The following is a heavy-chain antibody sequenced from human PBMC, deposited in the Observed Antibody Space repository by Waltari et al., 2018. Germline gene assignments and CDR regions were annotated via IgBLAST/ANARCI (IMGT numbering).Heavy chain of an antibody. J-gene: IGHJ4*02. CDR3: ARSSWSAGWYGAFDY. CDR1: GASISSYVSY. CDR2: YYYGGST. V-gene: IGHV4-39*01. Sequence: QLQLQESGPGLVKPSETLSLTCTVSGASISSYVSYWVWVRQPPGKGLECIGSYYYGGSTYYNPSLKSRLAMSVDTSKNEFSLKLTSLTAADTTIYFCARSSWSAGWYGAFDYWGQGTLVTVSS. D-gene: IGHD6-19*01.